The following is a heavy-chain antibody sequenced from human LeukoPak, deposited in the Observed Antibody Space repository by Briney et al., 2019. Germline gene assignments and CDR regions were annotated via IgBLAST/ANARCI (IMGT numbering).Heavy chain of an antibody. CDR1: GYAFTSYG. CDR2: ISPYNANT. J-gene: IGHJ4*02. D-gene: IGHD3-9*01. Sequence: ASVKVSCKASGYAFTSYGISWVRQAPGQGLEWMGWISPYNANTNYAQKLQGRVTMTTDTSTSTAYMELRSLRSDDTAVFYCARGGGYSILTGYPLDYXXXGTLVTVSS. CDR3: ARGGGYSILTGYPLDY. V-gene: IGHV1-18*01.